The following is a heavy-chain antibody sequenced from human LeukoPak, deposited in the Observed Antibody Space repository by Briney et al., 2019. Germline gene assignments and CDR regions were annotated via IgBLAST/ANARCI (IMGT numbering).Heavy chain of an antibody. J-gene: IGHJ3*02. CDR1: GYTFTGYY. Sequence: ASVKVSCKASGYTFTGYYMHWVRQAPGQGREWMGRINPNSGGTNYAQKFQGRVTMTRDTSITPAYMELRRLRSDATAVYYCASITKPNDDAFDIWGQGTMVTVSS. CDR3: ASITKPNDDAFDI. V-gene: IGHV1-2*06. CDR2: INPNSGGT. D-gene: IGHD3-10*01.